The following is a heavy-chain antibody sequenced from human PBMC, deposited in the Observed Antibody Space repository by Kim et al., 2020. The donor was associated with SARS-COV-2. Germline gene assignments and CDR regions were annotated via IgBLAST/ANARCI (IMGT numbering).Heavy chain of an antibody. V-gene: IGHV3-33*01. CDR3: ARDGGGIAAIYYFDY. CDR1: GFTFTSYG. J-gene: IGHJ4*02. D-gene: IGHD6-25*01. Sequence: GGSLRLSCAASGFTFTSYGLNWVRQAPGKGLEWVAAICSDGNNMYYADSVKGRFTISRDNSKNTLYLQMTSLRAEDTAVYYCARDGGGIAAIYYFDYWGQGTLVTVSS. CDR2: ICSDGNNM.